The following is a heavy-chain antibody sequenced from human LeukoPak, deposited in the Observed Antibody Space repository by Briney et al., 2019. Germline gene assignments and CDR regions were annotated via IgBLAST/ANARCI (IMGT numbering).Heavy chain of an antibody. CDR2: VSYSGST. CDR1: SGSISSYY. V-gene: IGHV4-59*01. Sequence: SETLSLTCTVSSGSISSYYWSWLRQPPGKGLEWIGYVSYSGSTRYNPSLKSRVTISVDTSKNQFSLKLSSVTAADTAVYYCARAAGGAHAFDIWGQGTKVTVSS. CDR3: ARAAGGAHAFDI. J-gene: IGHJ3*02. D-gene: IGHD3-10*01.